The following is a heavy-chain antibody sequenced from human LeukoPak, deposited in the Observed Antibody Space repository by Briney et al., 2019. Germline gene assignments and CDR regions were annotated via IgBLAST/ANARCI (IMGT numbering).Heavy chain of an antibody. CDR2: IYYSEST. J-gene: IGHJ4*02. V-gene: IGHV4-59*01. D-gene: IGHD1-26*01. CDR3: ARGIYQWELPAAFDY. CDR1: GGSISSYY. Sequence: SETLSLTCTVSGGSISSYYWSWIRQPPGKGLEWIGYIYYSESTNYNPSLKSRATISVDTSKNQFSLKLSSVTAADTAVYSCARGIYQWELPAAFDYWGQGTLVTVSS.